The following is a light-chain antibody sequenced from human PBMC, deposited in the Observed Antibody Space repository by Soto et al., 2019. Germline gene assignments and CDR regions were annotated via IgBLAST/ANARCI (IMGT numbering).Light chain of an antibody. J-gene: IGKJ1*01. V-gene: IGKV3-20*01. CDR2: GES. CDR3: QQYGSSPRT. Sequence: DIAMTQSPGTLSLPPGERSTLSCRASQTVRSSSLAWYQQKPGQAPRLLIFGESTRAAGFPDRLSGSGSGTDLNLTISRLEPEDFAVYYCQQYGSSPRTCGQGTKVDIK. CDR1: QTVRSSS.